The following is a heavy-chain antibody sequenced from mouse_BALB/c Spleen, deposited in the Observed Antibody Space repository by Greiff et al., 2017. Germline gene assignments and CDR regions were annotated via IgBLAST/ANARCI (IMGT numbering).Heavy chain of an antibody. CDR3: ARDRGLRPFDY. Sequence: EVQLVESGGGLVKPGGSLKLSCAASGFTFSSYAMSWVRQSPEKRLEWVAEISSGGSYTYYPDTVTGRFTISRDNAKNTLYLEMSSLRSEDTAMYYCARDRGLRPFDYWGQGTTLTVSS. CDR1: GFTFSSYA. J-gene: IGHJ2*01. D-gene: IGHD2-4*01. CDR2: ISSGGSYT. V-gene: IGHV5-9-4*01.